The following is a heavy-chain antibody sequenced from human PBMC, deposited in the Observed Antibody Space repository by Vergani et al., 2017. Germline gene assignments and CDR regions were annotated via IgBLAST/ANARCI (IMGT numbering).Heavy chain of an antibody. Sequence: EVQLLESGGGLVQPGGSLRLSCAASGFTFSSYAMSWVRQAPGKGLEWVSAISGSGGSTYYADSVKGRFTISRDNSKNTRYLQMNSLRAEDTAVYYCARENYDFWSYNWFDPWGQGTLVTVSS. V-gene: IGHV3-23*01. CDR2: ISGSGGST. D-gene: IGHD3-3*01. CDR3: ARENYDFWSYNWFDP. CDR1: GFTFSSYA. J-gene: IGHJ5*02.